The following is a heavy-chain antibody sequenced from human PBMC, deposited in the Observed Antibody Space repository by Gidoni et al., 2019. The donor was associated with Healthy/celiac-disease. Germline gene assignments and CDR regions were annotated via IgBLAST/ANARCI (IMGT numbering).Heavy chain of an antibody. D-gene: IGHD6-13*01. CDR1: GYSFTSYW. CDR2: IDPSDSYT. CDR3: ARHVGGGSSWEDFDY. Sequence: EVQLVQSGAEVKKPGESLRISCKGSGYSFTSYWISWVRQMPGKGLEWMGRIDPSDSYTNYSPSFQGHVTISADKSISTAYLQWSSLKASDTAMYYCARHVGGGSSWEDFDYWGQGTLVTVSS. V-gene: IGHV5-10-1*03. J-gene: IGHJ4*02.